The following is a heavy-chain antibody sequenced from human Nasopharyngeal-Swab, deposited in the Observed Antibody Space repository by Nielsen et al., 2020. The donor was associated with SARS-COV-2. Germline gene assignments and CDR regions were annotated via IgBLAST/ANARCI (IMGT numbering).Heavy chain of an antibody. Sequence: GGSLRLSGAASGFTFSSYGMHWVRQAPGKGLEWVAVIWYDGSNKYYADSVKGRFTISRDNSKNTLYLQMNSLRAEDTAVYYCARDLGVYAILHYMDVWGKGTTVTVSS. D-gene: IGHD2-8*02. CDR3: ARDLGVYAILHYMDV. J-gene: IGHJ6*03. CDR2: IWYDGSNK. CDR1: GFTFSSYG. V-gene: IGHV3-33*01.